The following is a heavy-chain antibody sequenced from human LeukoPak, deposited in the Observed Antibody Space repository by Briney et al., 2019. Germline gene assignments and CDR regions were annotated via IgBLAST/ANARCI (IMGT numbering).Heavy chain of an antibody. V-gene: IGHV4-34*01. CDR1: GGSFSGYY. CDR2: INHSGST. J-gene: IGHJ4*02. D-gene: IGHD2-2*01. CDR3: ARHVIGIVVVPAAIDY. Sequence: PSETLSLTCAVYGGSFSGYYWSWIRQPPGKGLKWIGEINHSGSTNYNPSLKSRVTISVDTSKNQFSLKLSSVTAADTAVYYCARHVIGIVVVPAAIDYWGQGTLVTVSS.